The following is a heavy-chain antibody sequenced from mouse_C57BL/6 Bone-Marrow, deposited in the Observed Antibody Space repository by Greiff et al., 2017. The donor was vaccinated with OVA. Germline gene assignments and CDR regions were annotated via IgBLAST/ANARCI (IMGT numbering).Heavy chain of an antibody. CDR1: GFTFSSYG. J-gene: IGHJ2*01. D-gene: IGHD3-2*02. CDR3: ARQGSSGYVGY. V-gene: IGHV5-6*02. Sequence: EVKLVESGGDLVKPGGSLKLSCAASGFTFSSYGMSWVRQTPDKRLEWVATISSGGSYTYYPDSVKGRFPISRDNAMNTLYLQMSSLKSEDTAMYYCARQGSSGYVGYWGKGTTLTVSS. CDR2: ISSGGSYT.